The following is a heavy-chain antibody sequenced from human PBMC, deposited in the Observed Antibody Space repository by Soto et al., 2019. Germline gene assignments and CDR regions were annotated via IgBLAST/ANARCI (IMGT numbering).Heavy chain of an antibody. Sequence: GGSLRLSCAASGFTFSSYAMSWVRQAPGKGLEWVSAISGSGGSTYYADSVKGRFTISRDNSKNTLYLQMNSLRAEDTAVYYCAKDQYPFTIFGVVFDYWGQGTLVTVSS. D-gene: IGHD3-3*01. CDR3: AKDQYPFTIFGVVFDY. CDR2: ISGSGGST. V-gene: IGHV3-23*01. CDR1: GFTFSSYA. J-gene: IGHJ4*02.